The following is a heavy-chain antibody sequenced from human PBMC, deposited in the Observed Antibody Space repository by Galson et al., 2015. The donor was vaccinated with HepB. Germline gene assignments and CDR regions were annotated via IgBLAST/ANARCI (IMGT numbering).Heavy chain of an antibody. J-gene: IGHJ3*02. CDR3: TRVKIDYGDYEGSDDAFDI. Sequence: SLRLSCAASGFTFSDSSVHWVRQAPGKGLEWVGRIRTKSNSYATEYAAALKGRFTISRDDSKNTAYLQMNSLKSEDTAVYFCTRVKIDYGDYEGSDDAFDIWGQGTVVSVSS. CDR1: GFTFSDSS. CDR2: IRTKSNSYAT. D-gene: IGHD4-17*01. V-gene: IGHV3-73*01.